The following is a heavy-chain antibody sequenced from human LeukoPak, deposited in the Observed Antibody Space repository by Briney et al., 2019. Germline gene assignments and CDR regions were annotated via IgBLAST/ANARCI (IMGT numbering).Heavy chain of an antibody. V-gene: IGHV3-11*01. J-gene: IGHJ3*02. D-gene: IGHD3-22*01. Sequence: GGSLRLSCAASGFTFSDYYMSWIRQAPGKGLEWVSYIRSSDTIYYADSVKGRFTISRDNAKNSLFLEMNSLRAEDTAVYYCARGPHYYDSRGYAFDIWGQGTMVTVSS. CDR3: ARGPHYYDSRGYAFDI. CDR1: GFTFSDYY. CDR2: IRSSDTI.